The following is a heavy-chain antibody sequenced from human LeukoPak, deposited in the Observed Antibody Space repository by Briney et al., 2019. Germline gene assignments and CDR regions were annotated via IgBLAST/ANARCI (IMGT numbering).Heavy chain of an antibody. D-gene: IGHD2-15*01. CDR2: IYPGDSDT. Sequence: GESLKISCKGSGYSFTSYWIGWVRQMPGKGLEWMGIIYPGDSDTRYSASFQGQVTISADKSISTAYLQWSSLKASDTAMYYCARLFSHCSGGSCYSGAFDIWGQGTMVTVSS. CDR1: GYSFTSYW. CDR3: ARLFSHCSGGSCYSGAFDI. J-gene: IGHJ3*02. V-gene: IGHV5-51*01.